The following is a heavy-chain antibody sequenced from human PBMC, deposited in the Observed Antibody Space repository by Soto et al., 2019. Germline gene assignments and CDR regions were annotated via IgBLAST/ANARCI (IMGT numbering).Heavy chain of an antibody. J-gene: IGHJ6*02. D-gene: IGHD4-17*01. CDR2: MNPNSGNT. CDR3: ARGGLPYGDYDWDYYYYGMDV. CDR1: GYNFTSYD. V-gene: IGHV1-8*01. Sequence: QVQLVQSGAEVKKPGASVKVSCKASGYNFTSYDINWVRQATGQGLEWMGWMNPNSGNTGYAQKLQGRVTMTRNTSICTAYMELSSLRSEDTAVYYCARGGLPYGDYDWDYYYYGMDVWGQGTTVTVSS.